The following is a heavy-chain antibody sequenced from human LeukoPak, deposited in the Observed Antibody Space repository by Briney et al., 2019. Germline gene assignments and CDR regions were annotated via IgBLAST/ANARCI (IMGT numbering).Heavy chain of an antibody. Sequence: ASVKVSCKASGYAFTSYYMHWVRQAPGQGLEWMGIINPSGGSTSYAQKFQGRVTMTRDTSTSTVYMELSSLRSEDTAVYYCASSALYSSGWHYAFDIWGQGTMVTVSS. CDR3: ASSALYSSGWHYAFDI. CDR1: GYAFTSYY. V-gene: IGHV1-46*01. J-gene: IGHJ3*02. D-gene: IGHD6-19*01. CDR2: INPSGGST.